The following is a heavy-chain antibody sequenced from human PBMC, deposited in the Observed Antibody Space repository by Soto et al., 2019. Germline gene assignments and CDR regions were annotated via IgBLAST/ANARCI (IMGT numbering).Heavy chain of an antibody. CDR1: GFTFSSYG. Sequence: GGSLRLSCAASGFTFSSYGMHWVRQAPGKGLERVAVISYDGSNKYYADSVKGRFTISRDNSKNTLYLQMNSLRAEDTAVYYCDKDRGTSGGHHDAFDIWGQGTMVTVSS. CDR3: DKDRGTSGGHHDAFDI. D-gene: IGHD3-10*01. V-gene: IGHV3-30*18. J-gene: IGHJ3*02. CDR2: ISYDGSNK.